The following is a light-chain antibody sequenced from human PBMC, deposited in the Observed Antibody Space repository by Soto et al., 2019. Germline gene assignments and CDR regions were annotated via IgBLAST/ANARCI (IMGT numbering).Light chain of an antibody. CDR2: DVS. CDR1: SSDVGTYNY. Sequence: QSALTQPASVSGSPGQSITISCTGTSSDVGTYNYVSWYQHRPGKAPQLMIYDVSYRPSGVSNRFSGSKSANTASLTISGLQAEDEADYYFSSYTTSNTQVFGGGTKLTVL. J-gene: IGLJ3*02. V-gene: IGLV2-14*01. CDR3: SSYTTSNTQV.